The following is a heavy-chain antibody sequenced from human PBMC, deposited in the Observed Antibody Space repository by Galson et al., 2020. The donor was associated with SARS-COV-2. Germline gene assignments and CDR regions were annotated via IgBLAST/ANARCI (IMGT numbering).Heavy chain of an antibody. Sequence: GGSLRLSCAASGFTVSSNYMSWVRQAPGKGLEWVSVIYSGGSTYYADSVKGRFTISRDNSKNTLYLQMNSLRAEDTAVYYCARDLYYYGMDVWGQGTTVTFSS. CDR2: IYSGGST. D-gene: IGHD2-15*01. CDR3: ARDLYYYGMDV. J-gene: IGHJ6*02. V-gene: IGHV3-53*01. CDR1: GFTVSSNY.